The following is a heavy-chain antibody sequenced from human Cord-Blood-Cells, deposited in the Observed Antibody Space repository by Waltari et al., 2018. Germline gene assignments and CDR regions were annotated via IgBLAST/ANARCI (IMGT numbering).Heavy chain of an antibody. D-gene: IGHD3-3*01. Sequence: QVQLVQSGRAVTKPGASVKVSCRASGYTYTGYYSHWVRHAPGQGLEWMGGSNPNSGGTNNAQKFQGRVTMTRDTSISTAYMELSRLRSDYTAVYYCARSYLRFLEWLLFDYWGQGTLVTVSS. J-gene: IGHJ4*02. CDR2: SNPNSGGT. CDR3: ARSYLRFLEWLLFDY. CDR1: GYTYTGYY. V-gene: IGHV1-2*02.